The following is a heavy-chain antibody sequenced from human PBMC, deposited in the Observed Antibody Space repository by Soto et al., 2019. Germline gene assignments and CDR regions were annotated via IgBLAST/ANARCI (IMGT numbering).Heavy chain of an antibody. J-gene: IGHJ4*02. D-gene: IGHD3-3*01. CDR1: GFTFSSYA. Sequence: GGVLRLSCAASGFTFSSYAMHWVRQAPGKGLEWVAVISYDGSNKYYADSVKGRFTISRDNSKNTLYLQMNSLRAEDTAVYYCARERPITIFGVFDYWGQGTLVTVSS. CDR3: ARERPITIFGVFDY. CDR2: ISYDGSNK. V-gene: IGHV3-30-3*01.